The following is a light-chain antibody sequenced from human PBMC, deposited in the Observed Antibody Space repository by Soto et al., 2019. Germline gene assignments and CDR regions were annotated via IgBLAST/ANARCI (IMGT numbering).Light chain of an antibody. Sequence: QSVLTQPPSVSGAPGQRVTISCTGSSSDIGAGFNVHWYQQLPETAPKLLIYGNTNRPSGVPDRFSGSKSGTSASLAITGLQAEEEADYYCQSYDSSLSAYVFGTGTKLTVI. V-gene: IGLV1-40*01. CDR3: QSYDSSLSAYV. CDR1: SSDIGAGFN. CDR2: GNT. J-gene: IGLJ1*01.